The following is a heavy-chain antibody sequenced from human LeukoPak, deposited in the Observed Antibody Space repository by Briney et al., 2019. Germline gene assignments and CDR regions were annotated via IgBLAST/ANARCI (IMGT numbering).Heavy chain of an antibody. CDR3: ARDKSYYYDSSGPGAFDI. CDR1: GFTFSSYA. CDR2: ISSNGGST. V-gene: IGHV3-64*01. Sequence: PGGSLRLSCAASGFTFSSYAMHWVRQAPGKGLEYVSAISSNGGSTYYANSVKGRFTISRDNSKNTLYLQMGSPRAEDMAVYYCARDKSYYYDSSGPGAFDIWGQGTMVTVSP. D-gene: IGHD3-22*01. J-gene: IGHJ3*02.